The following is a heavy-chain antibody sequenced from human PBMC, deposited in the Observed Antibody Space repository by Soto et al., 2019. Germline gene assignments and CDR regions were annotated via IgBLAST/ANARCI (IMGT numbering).Heavy chain of an antibody. CDR2: MNPTSGNT. V-gene: IGHV1-8*01. D-gene: IGHD3-16*01. CDR1: GYTFTSYD. J-gene: IGHJ4*02. CDR3: ARVVSRRWDTFNY. Sequence: QVQLVQSGAEVKKPGASVKVSCKASGYTFTSYDINWVRQATGQGLEWMGWMNPTSGNTGYAQKFQGRVSMTRNTSITTSYMELSSLRSEDTAMYYCARVVSRRWDTFNYWGQGTLVTVSS.